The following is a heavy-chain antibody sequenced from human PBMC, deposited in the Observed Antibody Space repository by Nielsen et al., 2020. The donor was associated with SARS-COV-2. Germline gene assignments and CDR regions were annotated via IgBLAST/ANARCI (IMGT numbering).Heavy chain of an antibody. CDR2: INPSGGST. CDR3: ARDGLRFLEWLSSYYYYYMDV. Sequence: ASVKVSCKASGYTFTSYYMHWVRQAPGQGLEWMGIINPSGGSTSYAQKFQGRVTMTRDTSTSTVYMELSSLRSEDTAVYYCARDGLRFLEWLSSYYYYYMDVWDKGTTVTVFS. D-gene: IGHD3-3*01. J-gene: IGHJ6*03. V-gene: IGHV1-46*01. CDR1: GYTFTSYY.